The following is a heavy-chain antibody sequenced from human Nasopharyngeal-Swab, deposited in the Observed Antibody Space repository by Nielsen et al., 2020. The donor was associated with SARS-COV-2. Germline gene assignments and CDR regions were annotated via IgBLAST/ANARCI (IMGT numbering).Heavy chain of an antibody. V-gene: IGHV1-3*01. Sequence: WVRQAPGQRPEWMGWINAGNGNTKYSQKFQGRVTITRDTSASTAYMELSSLRSEDTAVYYCARDRAGGNGYFDYWGQGTLVTVSS. CDR2: INAGNGNT. J-gene: IGHJ4*02. CDR3: ARDRAGGNGYFDY. D-gene: IGHD5-24*01.